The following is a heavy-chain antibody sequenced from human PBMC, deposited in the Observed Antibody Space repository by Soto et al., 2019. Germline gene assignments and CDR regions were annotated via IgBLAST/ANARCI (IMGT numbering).Heavy chain of an antibody. Sequence: EVQLVESGGGLVKPGGSLRLSCAASGFTFRNAWMNWVRQAPGKGLEWVGRIKSTSDGGTTDYAAHVKGRFIVSRDDSTYTVYLQINSLITEDTAVYYCTTDWFDSSGYYADWGQGTLGSGSS. D-gene: IGHD3-22*01. CDR3: TTDWFDSSGYYAD. CDR1: GFTFRNAW. CDR2: IKSTSDGGTT. J-gene: IGHJ4*02. V-gene: IGHV3-15*01.